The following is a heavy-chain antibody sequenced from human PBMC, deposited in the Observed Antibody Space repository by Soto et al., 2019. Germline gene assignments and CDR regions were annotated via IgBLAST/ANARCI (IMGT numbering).Heavy chain of an antibody. Sequence: ASVKVSCKASGYTFTSYGISWVRQAPGQGLEWMGWISAYNGNTNYAQKLQGRVTMTTDTSTSTAYMELRSLRSDDTAVYYCARSPRLSSRFAQAYYYYYYGMDVRGQGTTVTVSS. D-gene: IGHD2-21*01. CDR3: ARSPRLSSRFAQAYYYYYYGMDV. J-gene: IGHJ6*02. CDR2: ISAYNGNT. V-gene: IGHV1-18*01. CDR1: GYTFTSYG.